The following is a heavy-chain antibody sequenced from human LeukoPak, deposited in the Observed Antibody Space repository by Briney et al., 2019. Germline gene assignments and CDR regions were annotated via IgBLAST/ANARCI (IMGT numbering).Heavy chain of an antibody. CDR3: AKGEGLSSIAARLKVDWFDP. V-gene: IGHV3-23*01. J-gene: IGHJ5*02. D-gene: IGHD6-6*01. Sequence: GGSLRLSCAVSGFTFTNYPMSWVRQAPGKGLEWVSAISGSGGSTYYADSVKGRFTISRDNSKNTLYLQMNSLRAEDTAVYYCAKGEGLSSIAARLKVDWFDPWGQGTLVTVSS. CDR1: GFTFTNYP. CDR2: ISGSGGST.